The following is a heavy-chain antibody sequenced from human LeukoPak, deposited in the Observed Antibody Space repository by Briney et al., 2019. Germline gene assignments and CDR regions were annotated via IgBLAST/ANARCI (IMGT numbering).Heavy chain of an antibody. CDR2: IYYSGST. CDR3: VRGYYDGSGYSNTFDI. J-gene: IGHJ3*02. D-gene: IGHD3-22*01. V-gene: IGHV4-59*01. Sequence: PSETLSLTCSVSGVSISSSYWSWIRQPPGKGLEWIGFIYYSGSTNYNPSLKSRVTISADTSKNQFSLKLTSVTAADTAVYYCVRGYYDGSGYSNTFDIWGQGTMVTVSS. CDR1: GVSISSSY.